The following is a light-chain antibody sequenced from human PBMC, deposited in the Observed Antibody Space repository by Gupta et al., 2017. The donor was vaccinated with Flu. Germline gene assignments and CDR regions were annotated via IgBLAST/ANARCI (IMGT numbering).Light chain of an antibody. CDR3: SSCTSTSTLV. V-gene: IGLV2-14*01. J-gene: IGLJ2*01. Sequence: QSALTQPASASGSPGQSITISCTGTSSDIGSYNYVSWYQQHPGQAPKLLIYDVTNRPSGVSNRFSGSKSGDTASLTISGLQAEDEADYYCSSCTSTSTLVFGGGTKLTVL. CDR2: DVT. CDR1: SSDIGSYNY.